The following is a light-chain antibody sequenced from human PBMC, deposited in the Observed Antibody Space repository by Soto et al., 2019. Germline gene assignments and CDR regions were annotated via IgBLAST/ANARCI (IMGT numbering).Light chain of an antibody. V-gene: IGKV1-5*03. CDR1: QSLNNW. CDR2: KAS. CDR3: QQYNSYSWT. J-gene: IGKJ1*01. Sequence: DIQMTQSPSTLSSSVGDRVTITCRASQSLNNWLAWYQQKPGKAPKLLIYKASSLESGVPSRFSGSGSGTEFTLTISSLQPDDFGTYYCQQYNSYSWTFGQGTKVEIK.